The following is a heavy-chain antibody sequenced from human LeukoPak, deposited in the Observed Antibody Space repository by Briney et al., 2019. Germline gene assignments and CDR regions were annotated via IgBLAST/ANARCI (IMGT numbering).Heavy chain of an antibody. CDR3: ARWEIRGTAHKLDY. J-gene: IGHJ4*02. V-gene: IGHV3-7*01. D-gene: IGHD1-7*01. CDR2: MNQDGSAK. CDR1: GFTLSIHW. Sequence: GGSLRLSCVASGFTLSIHWMSWVRQAQGKGLEWVANMNQDGSAKYFVDSVKGRFTIARDNAKNSMYLQMNSLRAEDTAVYYCARWEIRGTAHKLDYWGQGTLVTVSS.